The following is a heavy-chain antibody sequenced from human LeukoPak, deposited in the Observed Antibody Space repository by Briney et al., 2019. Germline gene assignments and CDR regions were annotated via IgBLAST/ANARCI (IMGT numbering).Heavy chain of an antibody. V-gene: IGHV3-23*01. J-gene: IGHJ4*02. Sequence: GGSLRLSCAAPGFTFSSYEMNWVRQAPGKGLGWVSGISGSGGSTYYADSVKGRFTISRDNSKNTLYLQMNSLRAEDTAVYYCTIRAVITPYFDYWGQGTLVTVSS. CDR3: TIRAVITPYFDY. CDR2: ISGSGGST. D-gene: IGHD1-26*01. CDR1: GFTFSSYE.